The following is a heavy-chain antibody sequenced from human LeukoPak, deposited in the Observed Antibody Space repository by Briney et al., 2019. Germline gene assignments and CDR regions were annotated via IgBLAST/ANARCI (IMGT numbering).Heavy chain of an antibody. V-gene: IGHV4-4*07. CDR2: LYTTGTT. J-gene: IGHJ3*02. Sequence: SETLSLTCSVSGASISSCYWSWVRQPAGKRLEWIGRLYTTGTTNYNPSLKSRVTMSVDSSKNQFSLTLTSVTAADTAVYYCVRDGANWEEPNDAFDIWARGTMVTVSS. D-gene: IGHD1-26*01. CDR1: GASISSCY. CDR3: VRDGANWEEPNDAFDI.